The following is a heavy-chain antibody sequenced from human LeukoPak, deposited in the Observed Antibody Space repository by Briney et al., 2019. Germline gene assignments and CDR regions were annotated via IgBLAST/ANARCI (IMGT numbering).Heavy chain of an antibody. D-gene: IGHD4-11*01. CDR1: GYSFTSYW. CDR3: ARRTDYHFDY. CDR2: ISTGDSDT. V-gene: IGHV5-51*01. Sequence: GESLKISCKGSGYSFTSYWIGWVRHMPGENLERMGVISTGDSDTTYSPAFQGQVTISADKSISTAYLQWSSLKASDTAMYYCARRTDYHFDYWGQGTLVTVSS. J-gene: IGHJ4*02.